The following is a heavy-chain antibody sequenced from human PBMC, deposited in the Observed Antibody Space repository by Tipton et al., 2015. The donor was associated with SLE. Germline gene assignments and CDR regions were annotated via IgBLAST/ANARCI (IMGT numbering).Heavy chain of an antibody. J-gene: IGHJ4*02. CDR2: INHSGST. Sequence: TLSLTCAVYGGSFTGYYWSWIRQPPGKGLEWIGEINHSGSTKYNPSLKSRVTISVDKSKNQFSLKLSSVTAADTAVYYCARDLVRGVSGGYWGQGTLVTVSS. CDR1: GGSFTGYY. V-gene: IGHV4-34*01. D-gene: IGHD3-10*01. CDR3: ARDLVRGVSGGY.